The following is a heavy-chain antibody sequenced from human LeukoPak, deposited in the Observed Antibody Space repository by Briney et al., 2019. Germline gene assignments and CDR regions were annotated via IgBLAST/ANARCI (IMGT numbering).Heavy chain of an antibody. CDR2: IIPIFGTA. J-gene: IGHJ6*03. Sequence: SVKVSCKASGGTFSSYAISWVRQAPGQGLEWMGGIIPIFGTANYAQKFQGRVTITADKSTSTAYMELSSLRSEDTAVYYCARGDTAMPNFYYYYYMDVWGKGTTVTVSS. CDR3: ARGDTAMPNFYYYYYMDV. V-gene: IGHV1-69*06. CDR1: GGTFSSYA. D-gene: IGHD5-18*01.